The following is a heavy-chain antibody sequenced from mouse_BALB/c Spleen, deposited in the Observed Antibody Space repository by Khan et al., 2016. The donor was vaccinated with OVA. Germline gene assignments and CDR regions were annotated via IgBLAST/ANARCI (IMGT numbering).Heavy chain of an antibody. D-gene: IGHD1-3*01. CDR1: GLSLTSYC. J-gene: IGHJ2*01. CDR3: ARLEDI. CDR2: IWAGGST. Sequence: QVQLKESGPGLVAPSQSLSITFTVSGLSLTSYCVHWVRQPPGKGLEWLGVIWAGGSTNYNSALMSRLSISKDNSKSQFFLKMNSRQTDDTAMYYCARLEDIWVQGTTLTISS. V-gene: IGHV2-9*02.